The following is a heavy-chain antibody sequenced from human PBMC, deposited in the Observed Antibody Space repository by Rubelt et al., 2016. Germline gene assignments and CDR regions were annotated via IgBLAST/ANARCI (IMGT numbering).Heavy chain of an antibody. V-gene: IGHV4-59*08. CDR3: ARTSGYNYDEAFDI. CDR1: GGSISSYY. Sequence: QVQLQESGPGLVKPSETLSLTCTVSGGSISSYYWSWIRQPPGKGLEWIGYVHYSGSTDYNPSLKSRVTISVDTSKKQFSLKVGSVTAADTAVYYCARTSGYNYDEAFDIWGQGTMVTVSS. CDR2: VHYSGST. D-gene: IGHD5-12*01. J-gene: IGHJ3*02.